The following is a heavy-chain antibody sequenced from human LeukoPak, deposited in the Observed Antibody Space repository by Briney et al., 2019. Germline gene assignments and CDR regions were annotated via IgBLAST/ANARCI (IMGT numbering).Heavy chain of an antibody. Sequence: GGSLRLSCAASGFTFSDSFMNWIRQAPGKGLEWLSYISHSGSNLDYAESVRGRFAISRDNANHSLYLQINSLRAEDTAVYYCARGDSSGVPDYWGQGTLVTVSS. CDR2: ISHSGSNL. V-gene: IGHV3-11*01. J-gene: IGHJ4*02. CDR3: ARGDSSGVPDY. CDR1: GFTFSDSF. D-gene: IGHD3-22*01.